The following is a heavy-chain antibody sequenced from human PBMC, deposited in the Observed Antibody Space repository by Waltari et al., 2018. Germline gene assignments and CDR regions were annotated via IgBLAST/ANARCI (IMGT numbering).Heavy chain of an antibody. J-gene: IGHJ4*02. CDR1: GLPGSSNY. D-gene: IGHD2-2*01. CDR3: ASCSRSSCYQGGFDY. Sequence: EVQLVESGGGLVQPGVSLSLSCGAAGLPGSSNYVNWVRQAPGKGLEWVSVIYSGGSTFYADSVKGRFTISRDNSKNALYLQMSSLRAEDTAVYFCASCSRSSCYQGGFDYWGQGTLVTFTS. CDR2: IYSGGST. V-gene: IGHV3-53*01.